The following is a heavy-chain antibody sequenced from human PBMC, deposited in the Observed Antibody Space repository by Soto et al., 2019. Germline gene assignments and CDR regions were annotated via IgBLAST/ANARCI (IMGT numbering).Heavy chain of an antibody. CDR1: GGSISSSNW. J-gene: IGHJ6*02. CDR3: ARDGTTDTAMVSDYYYGMDV. D-gene: IGHD5-18*01. Sequence: SETLSLTCAVSGGSISSSNWWSWVRQPPGKGLEWIGEIYHSGSTNYNPSLKSRVTISVDKSKNQFSLKLSSVTAADTAVYHCARDGTTDTAMVSDYYYGMDVWGQGTTVTVSS. V-gene: IGHV4-4*02. CDR2: IYHSGST.